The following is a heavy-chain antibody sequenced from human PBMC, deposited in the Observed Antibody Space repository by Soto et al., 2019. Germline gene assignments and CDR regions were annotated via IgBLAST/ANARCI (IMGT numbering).Heavy chain of an antibody. Sequence: SETLSLTCAVYGGSFSGYYWSWIRQPPGKGLEWIGYIYYSGSTNYNPSLKSRVTISVDTSKNQFSLKLSSVTAADTAVYYCASSAAGDNPAFDYWGQGTLVTVSS. CDR2: IYYSGST. V-gene: IGHV4-59*01. D-gene: IGHD6-13*01. CDR3: ASSAAGDNPAFDY. CDR1: GGSFSGYY. J-gene: IGHJ4*02.